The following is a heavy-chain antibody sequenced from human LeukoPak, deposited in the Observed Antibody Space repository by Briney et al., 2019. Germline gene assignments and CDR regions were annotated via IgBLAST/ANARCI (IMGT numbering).Heavy chain of an antibody. V-gene: IGHV4-59*12. CDR2: IYHSGST. CDR1: GGSINSYY. D-gene: IGHD6-19*01. Sequence: SETLSLTCTVSGGSINSYYWGWIRQPPGKGLEWIGTIYHSGSTNYNPSLKSRVTISVDTSKNQFSLKLSSVTAADTAVYYCARGRGIAVAGTAKYFQHWGQGTLVTVSS. CDR3: ARGRGIAVAGTAKYFQH. J-gene: IGHJ1*01.